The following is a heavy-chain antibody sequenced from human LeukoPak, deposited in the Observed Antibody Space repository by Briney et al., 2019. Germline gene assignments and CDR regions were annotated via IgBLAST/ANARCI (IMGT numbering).Heavy chain of an antibody. V-gene: IGHV1-2*02. J-gene: IGHJ3*02. CDR2: INPNSGGT. CDR1: GYTFTGYY. CDR3: ASHYYDSSGYYSRDAFDI. D-gene: IGHD3-22*01. Sequence: GASVKVSCKASGYTFTGYYMHWVRQAPGQGLEWMGWINPNSGGTNYAQKFQGRVTITADKSTSTAYMELSSLRSEDTAVYYCASHYYDSSGYYSRDAFDIWGQGTMVTVSS.